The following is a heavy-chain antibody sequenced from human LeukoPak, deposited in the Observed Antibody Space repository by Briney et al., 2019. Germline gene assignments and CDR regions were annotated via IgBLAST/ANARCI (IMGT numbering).Heavy chain of an antibody. J-gene: IGHJ6*02. D-gene: IGHD2-15*01. CDR3: ARGPDIVVVVAADEPDYYYGMDV. V-gene: IGHV3-33*01. CDR2: IWYDGSNK. CDR1: GFTFSSYG. Sequence: PGGSLRLSCAASGFTFSSYGMHWVRQAPGKGLERVAVIWYDGSNKYYADSVKGRFTISRDNSKNTLYLQMNSLRAEDTAVYYCARGPDIVVVVAADEPDYYYGMDVWGQGTTVTVSS.